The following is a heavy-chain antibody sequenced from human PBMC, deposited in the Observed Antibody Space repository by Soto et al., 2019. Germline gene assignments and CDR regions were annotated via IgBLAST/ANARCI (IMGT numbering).Heavy chain of an antibody. CDR3: AREYHP. J-gene: IGHJ5*02. V-gene: IGHV4-61*01. Sequence: QVQLQESGPGLVKPSETLSLTCTVSGGSVSGGSYYWTWIRQPPGKGLEWIGHIYYSGSTNYNPSLKSRVTISVDTSKNQFSLKLSSVTAADTAVYYCAREYHPWGQGTLVTVSS. CDR1: GGSVSGGSYY. D-gene: IGHD2-2*02. CDR2: IYYSGST.